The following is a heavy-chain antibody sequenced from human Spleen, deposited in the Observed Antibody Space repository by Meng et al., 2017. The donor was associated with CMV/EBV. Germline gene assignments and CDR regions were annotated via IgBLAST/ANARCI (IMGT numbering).Heavy chain of an antibody. Sequence: YSIGGVPQATGQGLGWMGWINPYNGNENYAQKFQGRITMTSATSTNTAYMDLGSLRSDDTAVYYCARDFTSSYYDSRSYSPYYYDYWGQGALVTVSS. CDR2: INPYNGNE. CDR1: YS. J-gene: IGHJ4*02. V-gene: IGHV1-18*01. D-gene: IGHD3-22*01. CDR3: ARDFTSSYYDSRSYSPYYYDY.